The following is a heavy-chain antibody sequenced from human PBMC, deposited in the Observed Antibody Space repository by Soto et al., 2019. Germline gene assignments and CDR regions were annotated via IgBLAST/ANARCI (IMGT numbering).Heavy chain of an antibody. J-gene: IGHJ3*01. Sequence: QVQLQESGPGLVKPSETLSLTCTVSGGSISNYYWSWIRQPPGKGLAWIGYIYYSGSTNYNPSLKSRVPISVDTSKNQFSLKLSSVTAADTAVYYCAREGYSSSWYAWCAFDLWGQGTMVTVSS. V-gene: IGHV4-59*01. CDR3: AREGYSSSWYAWCAFDL. CDR1: GGSISNYY. CDR2: IYYSGST. D-gene: IGHD6-13*01.